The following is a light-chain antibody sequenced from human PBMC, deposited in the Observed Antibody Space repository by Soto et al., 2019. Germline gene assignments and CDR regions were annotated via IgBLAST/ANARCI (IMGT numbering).Light chain of an antibody. CDR1: KSNIGSNT. V-gene: IGLV1-44*01. Sequence: VLNRRPSASPTPGQRLIIPCLGSKSNIGSNTVNWYQQLPGTAPKLLIYSNNQRPSGVPDRFSGSKSGTSASLALSGLQSDVDVNYTAAAGVYTLSLHVF. J-gene: IGLJ1*01. CDR2: SNN. CDR3: AAGVYTLSLHV.